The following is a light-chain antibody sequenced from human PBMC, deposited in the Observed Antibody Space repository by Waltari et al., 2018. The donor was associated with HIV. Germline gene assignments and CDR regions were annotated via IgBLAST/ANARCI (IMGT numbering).Light chain of an antibody. Sequence: SFVLTQPPSLSAAPGTTATITCGGTTFVSNMGHWYQQKPGQAPVIVIYYDSDRPSGIPERFSGSTSENTATLTISGVEAGDEADYYCQVWDSSSDHVVFGGGTKLTVL. CDR1: TFVSNM. CDR2: YDS. J-gene: IGLJ2*01. CDR3: QVWDSSSDHVV. V-gene: IGLV3-21*04.